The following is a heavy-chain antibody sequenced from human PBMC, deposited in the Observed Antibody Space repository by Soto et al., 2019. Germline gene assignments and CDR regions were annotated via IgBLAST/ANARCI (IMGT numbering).Heavy chain of an antibody. V-gene: IGHV1-69*13. Sequence: GASVKVSCKASGGTFSSYAISWVRQAPGQGLEWMGGIIPIFGTANYAQKFQGRVTITADESTSTAYMELSSLRSEDTAVYYCARRGSYFKQAWSYWGQGTLVTVSS. CDR3: ARRGSYFKQAWSY. J-gene: IGHJ4*02. CDR1: GGTFSSYA. CDR2: IIPIFGTA. D-gene: IGHD1-26*01.